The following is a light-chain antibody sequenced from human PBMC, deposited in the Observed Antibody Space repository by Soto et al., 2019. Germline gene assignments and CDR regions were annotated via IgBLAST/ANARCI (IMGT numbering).Light chain of an antibody. CDR1: SVDVGGYNY. V-gene: IGLV2-14*01. CDR2: DVS. CDR3: SSYTSSSTYV. Sequence: QSALTQPASVSGSPGQSITISCTGTSVDVGGYNYVSWYQQHPGKAPKLMIYDVSNRPSGVSNRFSGSKSGNTASLTISGLQAEDEADYYCSSYTSSSTYVFGTGTKPTVL. J-gene: IGLJ1*01.